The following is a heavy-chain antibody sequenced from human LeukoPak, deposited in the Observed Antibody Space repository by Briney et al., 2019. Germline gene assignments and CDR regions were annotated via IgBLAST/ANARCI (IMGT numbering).Heavy chain of an antibody. CDR3: ARDGGGYSSGFPFDY. CDR1: GFTFSSYS. CDR2: ISSSSSYI. D-gene: IGHD6-19*01. J-gene: IGHJ4*02. V-gene: IGHV3-21*01. Sequence: PGGSLRLSCAASGFTFSSYSMNWVRQAPGKGLEWVSSISSSSSYIYYADSVKGRFTISRDNAKSSLYLQMNSLRAEDTAVYYCARDGGGYSSGFPFDYWGQGTLVTVSS.